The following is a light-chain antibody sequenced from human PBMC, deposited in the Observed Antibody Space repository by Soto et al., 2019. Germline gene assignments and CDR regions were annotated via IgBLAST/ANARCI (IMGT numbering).Light chain of an antibody. CDR2: SVS. CDR3: SSYTSSTARV. CDR1: SSDVGDFNY. Sequence: QSALTQPASVSGSPGQSITISCTGTSSDVGDFNYVSWYQQYPGKAPKLMIYSVSNRPSGVSYRFSGSKSGNTASLTISGLQAEDEADYYCSSYTSSTARVFGGGTKVTVL. V-gene: IGLV2-14*01. J-gene: IGLJ3*02.